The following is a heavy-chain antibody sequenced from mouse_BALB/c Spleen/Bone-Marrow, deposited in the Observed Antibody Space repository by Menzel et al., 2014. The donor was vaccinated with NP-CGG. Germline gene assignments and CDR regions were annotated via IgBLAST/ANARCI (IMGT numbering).Heavy chain of an antibody. D-gene: IGHD2-1*01. J-gene: IGHJ3*01. CDR2: INPSNGRT. CDR1: GYTFTSYW. Sequence: VHLVESGAELVKPGASVKLSCKASGYTFTSYWMHWVKQRPGQGLEWIGEINPSNGRTNYNEKFKSKATLTVDKSSSTAYMQLSSLTSEDSAVYYCASYYGNYAYWGQGTPVTVSA. V-gene: IGHV1S81*02. CDR3: ASYYGNYAY.